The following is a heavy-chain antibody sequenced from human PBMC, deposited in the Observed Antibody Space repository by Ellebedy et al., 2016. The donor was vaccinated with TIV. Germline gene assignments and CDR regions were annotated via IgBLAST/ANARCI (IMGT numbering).Heavy chain of an antibody. D-gene: IGHD6-13*01. V-gene: IGHV4-39*07. Sequence: SETLSLTCTVSGGSTSTRTYYWGWIRQPPGKGLEWMGSIYYSGSTHYNPSLKSRVTISVDTSENQFSLNLTSVTAADTAVYYRAKGVYATPANWFDPWGQGTLVTVSS. J-gene: IGHJ5*02. CDR2: IYYSGST. CDR3: AKGVYATPANWFDP. CDR1: GGSTSTRTYY.